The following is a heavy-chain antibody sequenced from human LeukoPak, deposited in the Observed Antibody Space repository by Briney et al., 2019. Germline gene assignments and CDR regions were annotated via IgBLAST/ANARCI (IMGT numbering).Heavy chain of an antibody. J-gene: IGHJ4*02. CDR3: MSYAGRSDDY. CDR2: ISDSGGRT. CDR1: GFTFSIYA. Sequence: PGGSLRLSCAASGFTFSIYAMSWVRQAPGKGLEWVSVISDSGGRTYYTDSVRGRFTISRDNSKNTVYLLMNSLRAEDTAVYYCMSYAGRSDDYWGQGTLVTVSS. D-gene: IGHD3-16*01. V-gene: IGHV3-23*01.